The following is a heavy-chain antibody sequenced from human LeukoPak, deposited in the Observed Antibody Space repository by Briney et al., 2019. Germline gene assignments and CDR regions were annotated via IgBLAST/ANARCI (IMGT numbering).Heavy chain of an antibody. D-gene: IGHD3-9*01. Sequence: PSETLSLTCAVYGGSFSGYYWSWIRQPPGKGLEWIGEIKDSGSTNYTPSLKSRVTISVDTSKNQFSLKLSSVTAADTAVYYCARGHYDILTGYGKLNPFDIWGQGTMVTVSS. V-gene: IGHV4-34*01. CDR3: ARGHYDILTGYGKLNPFDI. J-gene: IGHJ3*02. CDR1: GGSFSGYY. CDR2: IKDSGST.